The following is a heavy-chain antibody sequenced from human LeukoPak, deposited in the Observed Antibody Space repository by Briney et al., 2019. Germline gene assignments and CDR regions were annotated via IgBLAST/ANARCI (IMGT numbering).Heavy chain of an antibody. CDR2: ISSSSSYI. Sequence: PGGSLRLSCAASGFTFSSYSMNWVRQAPGKGLEWVSSISSSSSYIYYADSVKGRFTISRDNAKNSLYLQMNSLRAEDTAVYYCAGGSGGGSCCGLDYWGQGTLATVSS. D-gene: IGHD2-15*01. CDR3: AGGSGGGSCCGLDY. V-gene: IGHV3-21*01. J-gene: IGHJ4*02. CDR1: GFTFSSYS.